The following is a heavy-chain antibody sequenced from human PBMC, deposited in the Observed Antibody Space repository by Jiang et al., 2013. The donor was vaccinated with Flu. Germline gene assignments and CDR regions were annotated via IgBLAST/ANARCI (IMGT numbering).Heavy chain of an antibody. CDR2: IIPIFGTA. CDR1: GGTFSSYA. D-gene: IGHD2-15*01. J-gene: IGHJ5*02. CDR3: ARNVVVAAQVAFDP. Sequence: SGAEVKKPGSSVKVSRKASGGTFSSYAISWVRQAPGQGLEWMGGIIPIFGTANYAQKFQARVTITADESTSTAYMELSSLRSEDTAVYYCARNVVVAAQVAFDPWGQGTLVTVSS. V-gene: IGHV1-69*01.